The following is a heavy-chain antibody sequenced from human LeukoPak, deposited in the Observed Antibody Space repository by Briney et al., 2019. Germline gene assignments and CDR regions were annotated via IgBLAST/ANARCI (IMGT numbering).Heavy chain of an antibody. V-gene: IGHV3-23*01. CDR3: ANLYGDYTQIDY. CDR1: GFTVSSNY. CDR2: ISGSGGST. Sequence: GGSLRLSCAASGFTVSSNYMSWVRQAPGKGLEWVSAISGSGGSTYYADSVKGRFTISRDNSKNTLYLQMNSLRAEDTAVYYCANLYGDYTQIDYWGQGTLVTVSS. D-gene: IGHD4-17*01. J-gene: IGHJ4*02.